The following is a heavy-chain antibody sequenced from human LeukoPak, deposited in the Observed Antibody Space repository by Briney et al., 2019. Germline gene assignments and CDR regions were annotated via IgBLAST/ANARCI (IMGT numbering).Heavy chain of an antibody. CDR1: GGSFSGYY. CDR2: INQSGST. J-gene: IGHJ4*02. CDR3: ASAGEGGYCSGGSCYFFDY. V-gene: IGHV4-34*01. D-gene: IGHD2-15*01. Sequence: SVTLSLTCAVYGGSFSGYYWSWIRQTPGKGLEWIGEINQSGSTNYNPSLKSRVTISVDTSKNQFSLKLSSVTAADTAVYYCASAGEGGYCSGGSCYFFDYWGQGTLVTVSS.